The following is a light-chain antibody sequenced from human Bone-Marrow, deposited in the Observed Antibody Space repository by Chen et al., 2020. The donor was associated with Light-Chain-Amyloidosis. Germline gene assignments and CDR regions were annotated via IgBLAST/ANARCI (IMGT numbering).Light chain of an antibody. J-gene: IGLJ2*01. CDR2: RDT. V-gene: IGLV3-25*03. CDR1: DLPTKY. Sequence: SYELTQPPSVSVSPGQTARITCSGEDLPTKYAYWYKQKPGQAPELVIHRDTERPTGISDRFSGSSSGTTATLTISGVQAEDEADYHCQSAVSSGTYEVIFGGGTKLTVL. CDR3: QSAVSSGTYEVI.